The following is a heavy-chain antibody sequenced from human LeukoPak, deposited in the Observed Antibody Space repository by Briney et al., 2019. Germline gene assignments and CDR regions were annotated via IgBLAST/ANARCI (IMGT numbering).Heavy chain of an antibody. V-gene: IGHV3-15*01. CDR1: RFTLSSAW. CDR2: IKSETDGGTT. CDR3: TRDHYSSSFD. Sequence: GGSLRLSCAASRFTLSSAWMSWVRQAPGKGLEWVGRIKSETDGGTTDYAAPVKGRFTISRDDSKDTLYLQMDSLKTEDTAVYYCTRDHYSSSFDWGQGSLLTVSS. J-gene: IGHJ4*02. D-gene: IGHD6-6*01.